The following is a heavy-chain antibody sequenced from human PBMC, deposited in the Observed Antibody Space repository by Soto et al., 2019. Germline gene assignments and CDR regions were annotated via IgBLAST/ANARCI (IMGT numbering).Heavy chain of an antibody. CDR1: GFSLSTSGVG. V-gene: IGHV2-5*02. CDR3: ARILTGTGGHCAS. D-gene: IGHD7-27*01. J-gene: IGHJ5*01. Sequence: QITLKEAGPTLVKPTQTLTLNFSFSGFSLSTSGVGVGWIRQPPEKALEWLALIFCDDDKRYSPYLKSRLTITKDTSKNPVVLTLTNMDAVDTATDYCARILTGTGGHCASWGHGALGTVSS. CDR2: IFCDDDK.